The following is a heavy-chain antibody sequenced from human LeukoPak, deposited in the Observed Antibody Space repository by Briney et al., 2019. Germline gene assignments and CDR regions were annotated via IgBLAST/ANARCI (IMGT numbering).Heavy chain of an antibody. CDR2: INPSANTT. D-gene: IGHD4-17*01. CDR3: ARAPDDGDFDGLQY. Sequence: ASVKVSCKTSGYTFTSIYIHWVRQAPGQGPEWMGLINPSANTTTYAQKFQGRVAMTCDTSTSTVYMELSSLRSEDTAVYYCARAPDDGDFDGLQYWGQGTLVTVSS. CDR1: GYTFTSIY. J-gene: IGHJ4*02. V-gene: IGHV1-46*01.